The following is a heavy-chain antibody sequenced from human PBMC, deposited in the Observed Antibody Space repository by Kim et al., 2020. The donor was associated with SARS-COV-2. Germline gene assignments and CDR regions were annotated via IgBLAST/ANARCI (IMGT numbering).Heavy chain of an antibody. CDR2: IIPIFGTA. J-gene: IGHJ2*01. V-gene: IGHV1-69*06. D-gene: IGHD3-10*01. CDR1: GGTFSSYA. CDR3: AITMVRGVIIAWYFDL. Sequence: SVKVSCKASGGTFSSYAISWVRQAPGQGLEWMGGIIPIFGTANYAQKFQGRVTITADKSTSTAYMELSSLRSEDTAVYYCAITMVRGVIIAWYFDLWGRGTLVTVSS.